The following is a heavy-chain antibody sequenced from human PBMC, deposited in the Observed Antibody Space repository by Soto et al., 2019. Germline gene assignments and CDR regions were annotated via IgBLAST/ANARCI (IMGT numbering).Heavy chain of an antibody. V-gene: IGHV1-69*04. CDR3: ARVAYYDILTGPPGFDP. CDR1: GYTFTSYA. D-gene: IGHD3-9*01. Sequence: SVKVSCKASGYTFTSYAMHWVRQAPGQRLEWMGRIIPILGIANYAQKFQGRVTITADESTSTAYMELSSLRSEDTAVYYCARVAYYDILTGPPGFDPWGQGTLVTVSS. J-gene: IGHJ5*02. CDR2: IIPILGIA.